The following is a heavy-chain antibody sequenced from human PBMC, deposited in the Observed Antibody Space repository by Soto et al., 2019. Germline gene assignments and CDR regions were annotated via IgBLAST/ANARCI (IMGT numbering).Heavy chain of an antibody. CDR3: ARGEFDDILTGYYHESRYFQH. J-gene: IGHJ1*01. D-gene: IGHD3-9*01. Sequence: SETLSLTCAVYGGSFSGYYWSWTRQPPGKGLECIGEINHSGSTNYNPSLKSRVTISVDTSKNQFSLKLSSVTAADTAVYYCARGEFDDILTGYYHESRYFQHWGQGTLVTVSS. V-gene: IGHV4-34*01. CDR1: GGSFSGYY. CDR2: INHSGST.